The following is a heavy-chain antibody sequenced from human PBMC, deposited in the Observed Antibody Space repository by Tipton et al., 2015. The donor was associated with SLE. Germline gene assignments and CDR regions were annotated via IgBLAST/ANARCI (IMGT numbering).Heavy chain of an antibody. Sequence: TLSLTCAVSGYSISSSSYYLGWIRQPPGKGLEWIGEINHRGSINYNPSPKSRVTISVDTSKNQFSLKLSSVTAADTAVYYCAVGLFPEWFLDYWGQGTLVTVSS. J-gene: IGHJ4*02. D-gene: IGHD3-3*01. CDR3: AVGLFPEWFLDY. CDR2: INHRGSI. CDR1: GYSISSSSYY. V-gene: IGHV4-39*01.